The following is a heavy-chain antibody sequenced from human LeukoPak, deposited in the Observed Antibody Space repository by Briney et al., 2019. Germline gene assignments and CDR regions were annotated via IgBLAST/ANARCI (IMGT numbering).Heavy chain of an antibody. CDR3: ARAGLVPWDI. V-gene: IGHV4-34*01. Sequence: SETLSLNCAVYGESFSGYYWSWIRQPPGKGLEWIGEINHSGSTNYNPSLKSRVTISVDSSKNHSSLQLSSVTAADTVEYYCARAGLVPWDIWGQGTMVTVSS. D-gene: IGHD6-6*01. CDR2: INHSGST. J-gene: IGHJ3*02. CDR1: GESFSGYY.